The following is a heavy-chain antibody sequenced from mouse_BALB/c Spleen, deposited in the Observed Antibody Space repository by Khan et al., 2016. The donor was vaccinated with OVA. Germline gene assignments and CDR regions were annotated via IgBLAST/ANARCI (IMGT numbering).Heavy chain of an antibody. Sequence: VQLQESGAELVKAGASVKMSCKASGYTFTSYCMHWVKQRLGQGLEWFAETNPTNGRTYYNAKFESKATLTVDKSSSTAYLLLSGPTFEDSAVYYAARIKKIVATYFDYWGQGTTLTVSA. CDR3: ARIKKIVATYFDY. CDR1: GYTFTSYC. J-gene: IGHJ2*01. CDR2: TNPTNGRT. D-gene: IGHD1-1*01. V-gene: IGHV1S81*02.